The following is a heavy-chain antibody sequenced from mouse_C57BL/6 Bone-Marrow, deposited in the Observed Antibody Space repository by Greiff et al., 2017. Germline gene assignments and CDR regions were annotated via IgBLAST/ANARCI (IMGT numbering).Heavy chain of an antibody. CDR2: ISSGGDYF. CDR1: GFTFSRYA. J-gene: IGHJ2*01. D-gene: IGHD1-1*01. Sequence: EVKLVVSGEGLVKPGGSLKLSCAASGFTFSRYAMSWVRQTPEKRLEWVAYISSGGDYFYFADTVKGRFTISRDNARNTLYKQMSSLKSEDKAMYYCTRVDYGSSLYFDYWGKGTTLTVSS. CDR3: TRVDYGSSLYFDY. V-gene: IGHV5-9-1*02.